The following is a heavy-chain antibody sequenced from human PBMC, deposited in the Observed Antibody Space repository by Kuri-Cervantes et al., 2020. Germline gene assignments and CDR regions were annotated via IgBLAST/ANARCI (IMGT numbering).Heavy chain of an antibody. D-gene: IGHD3-16*02. CDR1: GFSLSTSGVG. CDR3: AHLSYYDYVWGSYRGFFDY. Sequence: SGPTLVKPTQTLTLTCTFSGFSLSTSGVGVGWIRQPPGKALEWLALIYWDDDKRYSPSLKSRLTITKDTSKNQVVLTMTNMDPVDTATYYRAHLSYYDYVWGSYRGFFDYWGQGTLVTVSS. J-gene: IGHJ4*02. V-gene: IGHV2-5*02. CDR2: IYWDDDK.